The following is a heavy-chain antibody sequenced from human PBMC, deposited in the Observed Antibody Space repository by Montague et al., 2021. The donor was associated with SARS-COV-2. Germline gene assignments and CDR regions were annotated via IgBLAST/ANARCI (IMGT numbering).Heavy chain of an antibody. V-gene: IGHV3-33*01. D-gene: IGHD3-9*01. J-gene: IGHJ2*01. Sequence: SLRLSCAASGFIFSHDAMHWVRQAPGKGLEWVALVLYNGTDKYYADSVKGRFTISRDNSKNTLYLQMNGLRVKDTALYSCARGQTYDILTGYDDWYFDLWGRGTLVTVSS. CDR1: GFIFSHDA. CDR3: ARGQTYDILTGYDDWYFDL. CDR2: VLYNGTDK.